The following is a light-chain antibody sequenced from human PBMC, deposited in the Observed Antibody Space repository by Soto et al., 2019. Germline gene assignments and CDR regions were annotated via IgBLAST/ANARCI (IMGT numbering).Light chain of an antibody. CDR2: AAS. V-gene: IGKV1-9*01. CDR3: QQLNSYPRT. CDR1: QGISSY. Sequence: DIQLTQSPSFLSASLGDRVTITCRASQGISSYLVWYQQKPGKAPKLLIYAASTLQSGVPSRFSGSGSGTEFTLTISSLQPEDFATYYCQQLNSYPRTFGQGTKVEIK. J-gene: IGKJ1*01.